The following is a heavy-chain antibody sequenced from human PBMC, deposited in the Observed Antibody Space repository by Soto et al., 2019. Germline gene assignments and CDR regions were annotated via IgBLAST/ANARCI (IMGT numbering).Heavy chain of an antibody. D-gene: IGHD6-13*01. CDR1: GGSIDRSNYY. CDR3: ARPDSSSWAAPFGS. CDR2: TYYNGNA. Sequence: SETLSLTCTVSGGSIDRSNYYWDWIRQSPGKGLEWIGTTYYNGNAYYNPSLKSRVTMSVDTSKNQFSLKLISVTAADTAVYYCARPDSSSWAAPFGSWGQGTLVTVSS. J-gene: IGHJ4*02. V-gene: IGHV4-39*01.